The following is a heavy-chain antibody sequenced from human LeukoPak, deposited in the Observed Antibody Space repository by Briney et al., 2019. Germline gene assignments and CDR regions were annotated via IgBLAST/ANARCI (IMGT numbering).Heavy chain of an antibody. Sequence: ASVNASCKSSVYTFTSYGISWVRQAPGQGLEGMGWISAYNGNTNYAQKLQGRVTMTTDTSTSTAYMELRSLRSDDTAVYYCAREMNGPGDGDYGYWGQGTLVTVSS. CDR2: ISAYNGNT. CDR3: AREMNGPGDGDYGY. D-gene: IGHD4-17*01. V-gene: IGHV1-18*01. CDR1: VYTFTSYG. J-gene: IGHJ4*02.